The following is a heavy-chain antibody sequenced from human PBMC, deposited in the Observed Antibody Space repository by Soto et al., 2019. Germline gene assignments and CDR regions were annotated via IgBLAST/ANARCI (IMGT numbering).Heavy chain of an antibody. CDR1: GFSLSTSGVS. D-gene: IGHD2-2*01. Sequence: QITLKESGPTLVKPTQTLTLTCSFSGFSLSTSGVSVGWIRQPPGKALEWLALIYWDDDKRYRPSLNSRLTITKNTSKTQVFLTMTNMDPVDTATYYWAYGRTGTSYFDYWGQGTLVTVAS. V-gene: IGHV2-5*02. J-gene: IGHJ4*02. CDR2: IYWDDDK. CDR3: AYGRTGTSYFDY.